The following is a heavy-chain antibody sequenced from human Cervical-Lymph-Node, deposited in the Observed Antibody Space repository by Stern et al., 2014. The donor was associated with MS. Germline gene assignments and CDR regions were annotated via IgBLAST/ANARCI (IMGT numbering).Heavy chain of an antibody. CDR1: GFTVSRDY. J-gene: IGHJ4*02. Sequence: EVQLVESGGGVIQPGGSLRLSCTASGFTVSRDYMTWVRQAPGQGLAWVSRITNVGNNFYTDSVKGRFTISRDDSKNTVYLHMTSLRAEDTAMYYCARDTSSPERSDWWGQGTLVTVSS. V-gene: IGHV3-53*01. CDR2: ITNVGNN. D-gene: IGHD1-1*01. CDR3: ARDTSSPERSDW.